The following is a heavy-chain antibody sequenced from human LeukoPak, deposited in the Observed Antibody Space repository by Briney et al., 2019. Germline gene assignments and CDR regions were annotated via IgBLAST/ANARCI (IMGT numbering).Heavy chain of an antibody. CDR2: IYWNDDK. CDR1: GFSLSTSGVG. J-gene: IGHJ5*02. CDR3: APSGVAVPAAIPYNWFDP. D-gene: IGHD2-2*01. V-gene: IGHV2-5*01. Sequence: SGPTLVKPTQTLTLTCTFSGFSLSTSGVGVGWIRQPPGKALEWLALIYWNDDKRYSPSLKSRLTITKDTSKNQVVLTMTNMDPVGTATYYCAPSGVAVPAAIPYNWFDPWGQGTLVTVSS.